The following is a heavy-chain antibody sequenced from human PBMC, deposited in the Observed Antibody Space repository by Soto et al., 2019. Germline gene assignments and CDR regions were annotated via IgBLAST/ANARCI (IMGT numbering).Heavy chain of an antibody. CDR2: ISYDGSNK. CDR3: ARVDRSGSYWGMGY. V-gene: IGHV3-30-3*01. J-gene: IGHJ4*02. Sequence: QVQLVESGGSVVQPGRSLRLSCAASGFTFSSYAMHWVRQAPGKGLEWVAVISYDGSNKYYADSVKGRFTISRDNSKNTLYLQMNSLRAEDTAVYYCARVDRSGSYWGMGYWGQGTLVTVSS. D-gene: IGHD1-26*01. CDR1: GFTFSSYA.